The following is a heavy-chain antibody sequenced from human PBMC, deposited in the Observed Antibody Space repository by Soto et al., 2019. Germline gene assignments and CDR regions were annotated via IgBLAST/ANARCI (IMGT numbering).Heavy chain of an antibody. Sequence: TSAKLSCKASGYTYTIYGISWVRQAPGQGLEWMGWISAYNGNTNYAQKLQGRVTMTTDTSTSTAYMELRSLRSDDTAVYYCARDSPPVDYWGQGTLVTVSS. CDR1: GYTYTIYG. CDR2: ISAYNGNT. V-gene: IGHV1-18*01. J-gene: IGHJ4*02. CDR3: ARDSPPVDY.